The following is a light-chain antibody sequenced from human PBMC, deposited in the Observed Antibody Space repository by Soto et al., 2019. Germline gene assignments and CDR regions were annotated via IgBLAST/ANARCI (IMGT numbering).Light chain of an antibody. CDR1: SSDVGAYNH. Sequence: QAVVTQPASVSGSPGQSITISCTGTSSDVGAYNHVSWYQHHPGKAPKLMIYEVSNRPSGLSDRFSGSKSGNTASLTISGLQAEDEADYYCCSYTVSTTFVFGSGTKVTVL. V-gene: IGLV2-14*01. CDR3: CSYTVSTTFV. CDR2: EVS. J-gene: IGLJ1*01.